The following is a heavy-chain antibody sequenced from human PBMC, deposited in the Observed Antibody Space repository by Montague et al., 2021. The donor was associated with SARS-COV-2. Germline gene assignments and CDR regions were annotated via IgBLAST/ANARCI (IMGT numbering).Heavy chain of an antibody. CDR1: GFPLSTSGMC. CDR3: ARTQIVDTYYYYGMDV. D-gene: IGHD5-18*01. J-gene: IGHJ6*02. V-gene: IGHV2-70*01. CDR2: IDWDDDK. Sequence: PALVKPTQTLTLTCTFSGFPLSTSGMCVSWIRQPPGKALEWLALIDWDDDKYYSTSLKTRLTISKDTSKNQVVLTMTNMDPVDTATYYCARTQIVDTYYYYGMDVWGQGTTVTVSS.